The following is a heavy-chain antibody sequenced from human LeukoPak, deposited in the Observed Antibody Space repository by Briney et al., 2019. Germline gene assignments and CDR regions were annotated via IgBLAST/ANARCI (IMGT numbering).Heavy chain of an antibody. CDR2: FDPEDGET. CDR1: GYTLTELS. Sequence: ASVKVSCKVSGYTLTELSMHWVRQAPGKGLEWMGGFDPEDGETIYAQKFQGRVTITADKSTSTAYMELSSLRSEDTAVYYCASAARGVRGVIRYFDYWGQGTLVTVSS. V-gene: IGHV1-24*01. D-gene: IGHD3-10*01. J-gene: IGHJ4*02. CDR3: ASAARGVRGVIRYFDY.